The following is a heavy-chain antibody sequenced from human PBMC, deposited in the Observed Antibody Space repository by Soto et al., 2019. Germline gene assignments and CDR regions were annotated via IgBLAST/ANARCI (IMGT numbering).Heavy chain of an antibody. J-gene: IGHJ5*02. CDR1: GGSISSGDYY. D-gene: IGHD4-4*01. CDR2: IYYSGST. Sequence: QVQLQESGPGLVKPSQTLSLTCTVSGGSISSGDYYWSWIRQPPGKGLEWIGYIYYSGSTYYNPSLKSRVTISVVTSKNQFSLKVSSVTATDTAVYYCARVGLVTPWMRLDPWGQGTLVTVSS. CDR3: ARVGLVTPWMRLDP. V-gene: IGHV4-30-4*01.